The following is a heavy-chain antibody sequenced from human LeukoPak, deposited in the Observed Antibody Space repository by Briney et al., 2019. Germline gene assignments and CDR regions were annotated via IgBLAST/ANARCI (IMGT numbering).Heavy chain of an antibody. J-gene: IGHJ4*02. D-gene: IGHD4-23*01. CDR2: IHYSGAT. CDR3: ARYGGQSEFDY. CDR1: GGSISSSTYF. Sequence: SETLSLTCTVSGGSISSSTYFWSWIRQPPGKGLEWIATIHYSGATYYSPSLKSRVTMSVDTSKNQFSLKLSSVTAADTAVYYCARYGGQSEFDYWGQGTLVTVSS. V-gene: IGHV4-39*01.